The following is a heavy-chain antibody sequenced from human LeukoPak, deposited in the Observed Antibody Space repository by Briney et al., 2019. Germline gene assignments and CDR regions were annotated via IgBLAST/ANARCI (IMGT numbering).Heavy chain of an antibody. V-gene: IGHV1-2*02. CDR3: ARDPYYDFWSGPNPQFDY. CDR2: INPNSGGT. D-gene: IGHD3-3*01. Sequence: ASVKVSCKAPGYTFTGYYMHWVRQAPGQGLEWMGWINPNSGGTNYAQKFQGRVTMTRDTSISTAYMELSRLRSDDTAVYYCARDPYYDFWSGPNPQFDYWGQGTLVTVSS. J-gene: IGHJ4*02. CDR1: GYTFTGYY.